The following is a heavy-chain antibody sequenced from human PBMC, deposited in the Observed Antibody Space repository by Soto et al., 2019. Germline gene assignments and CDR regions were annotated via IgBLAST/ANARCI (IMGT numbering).Heavy chain of an antibody. CDR2: ISYDGSNK. D-gene: IGHD5-18*01. CDR1: GFTFSSYA. Sequence: QVQLVESGGGVVQPGRSLRLSCAASGFTFSSYAMHWVRQAPGKGLEWVAVISYDGSNKYYADSVKGRFTISRDNSKNTLYLQMYSLRAEDPAVYYCAKSGLVYVDTAMELSGYYGMDVWGQGTTVTVSS. V-gene: IGHV3-30-3*02. J-gene: IGHJ6*02. CDR3: AKSGLVYVDTAMELSGYYGMDV.